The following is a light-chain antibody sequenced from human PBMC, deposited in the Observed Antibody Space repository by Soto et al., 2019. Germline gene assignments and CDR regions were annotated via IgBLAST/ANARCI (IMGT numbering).Light chain of an antibody. CDR2: GAS. Sequence: EIVLTQSPVTLSLSPGERATLSCRASQSVSNKYLAWYQQKPGQAPRPLIYGASNRATGISDRFSGSGSGTDFTLTSSRLEPEDSAVYYCQQFGPSRWTFGQGTKVDIK. V-gene: IGKV3-20*01. CDR3: QQFGPSRWT. J-gene: IGKJ1*01. CDR1: QSVSNKY.